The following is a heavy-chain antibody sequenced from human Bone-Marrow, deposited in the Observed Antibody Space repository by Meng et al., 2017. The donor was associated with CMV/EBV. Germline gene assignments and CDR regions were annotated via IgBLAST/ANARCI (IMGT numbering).Heavy chain of an antibody. D-gene: IGHD4-17*01. CDR2: IRYDGSNK. J-gene: IGHJ6*02. CDR3: ARDDLNDYGDYVEYYYGMDV. Sequence: GESLKISCAASGFIFSNYGMHWVRQAPGKGLEWVAFIRYDGSNKYYADSVKGRFTISRDNSKNTLYLQMNSLRAEDTAVYYCARDDLNDYGDYVEYYYGMDVWGQGTTVTVSS. CDR1: GFIFSNYG. V-gene: IGHV3-30*02.